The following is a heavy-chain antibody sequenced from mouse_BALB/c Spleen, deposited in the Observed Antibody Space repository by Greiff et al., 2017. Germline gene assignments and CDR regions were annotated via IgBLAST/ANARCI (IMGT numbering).Heavy chain of an antibody. D-gene: IGHD1-1*01. CDR1: GYTFTSYW. CDR2: INPSTGYT. V-gene: IGHV1-7*01. CDR3: ARSYVYYAMDY. J-gene: IGHJ4*01. Sequence: QVQLQQSGAELAKPGASVKMSCKASGYTFTSYWMHWVKQRPGQGLEWIGYINPSTGYTEYNQKFKDKATLTADKSSSTAYMQLSSLTSEDSAVYYCARSYVYYAMDYWGQGTSVTVSS.